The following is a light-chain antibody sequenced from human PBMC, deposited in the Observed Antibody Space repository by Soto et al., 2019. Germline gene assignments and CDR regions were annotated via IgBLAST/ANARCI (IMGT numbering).Light chain of an antibody. CDR3: QQYNTCPLT. J-gene: IGKJ4*01. V-gene: IGKV3-15*01. CDR2: GAS. CDR1: QSVNSK. Sequence: IVMTRSPATLSVSPGERATLSCRASQSVNSKLAWYQQKPGQAPRLLIYGASTRATGVPGRFSGSGSGTEFILSISSLQSEDFAVYFCQQYNTCPLTLGGGTKVEIK.